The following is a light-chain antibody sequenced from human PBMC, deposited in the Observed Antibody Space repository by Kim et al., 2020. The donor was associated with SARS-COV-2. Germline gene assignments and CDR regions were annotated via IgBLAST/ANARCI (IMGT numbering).Light chain of an antibody. CDR2: WAS. Sequence: DIVMTQSPDSLAVSLGERATINCKSSQSVLYSSNNKNYLAWYQQKPGQPPKLLIYWASTRESGVPDRFSGSGSGTDFTLTISSLQAEDVAVYYCQQYYSTPPYTFGQGTSWRS. V-gene: IGKV4-1*01. CDR1: QSVLYSSNNKNY. J-gene: IGKJ2*01. CDR3: QQYYSTPPYT.